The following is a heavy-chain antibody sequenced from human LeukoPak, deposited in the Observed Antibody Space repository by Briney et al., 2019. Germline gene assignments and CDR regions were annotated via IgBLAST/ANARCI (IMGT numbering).Heavy chain of an antibody. CDR2: IYSGGST. Sequence: GGSLRLSCAASGVTVSSNYMSWVRQAPGKGVEWVSVIYSGGSTYYADSVKGRFTISRANSKNTLYLQMNSLRAEDTAVYYCARDPYPDVYGMDVWGQGPTVTVSS. J-gene: IGHJ6*02. D-gene: IGHD3-16*01. CDR1: GVTVSSNY. V-gene: IGHV3-53*01. CDR3: ARDPYPDVYGMDV.